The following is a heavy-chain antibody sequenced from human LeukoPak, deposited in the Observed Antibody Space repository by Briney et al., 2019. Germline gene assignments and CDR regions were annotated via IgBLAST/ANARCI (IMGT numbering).Heavy chain of an antibody. D-gene: IGHD3-10*01. CDR1: GRYFSSSSYY. CDR3: ARHRFGFGSSLHYHFDY. CDR2: LYYSRSP. J-gene: IGHJ4*02. Sequence: SEALSLTCTVSGRYFSSSSYYWRWLRQPPGKALAWLGSLYYSRSPYYNPSLKSRVAISVDTYKNQFSLTLRSVTAADSDVLFRARHRFGFGSSLHYHFDYWGQGNL. V-gene: IGHV4-39*01.